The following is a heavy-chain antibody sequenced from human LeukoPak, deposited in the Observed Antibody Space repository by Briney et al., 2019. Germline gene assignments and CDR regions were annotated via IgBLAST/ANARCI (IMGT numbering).Heavy chain of an antibody. V-gene: IGHV4-34*01. CDR3: ARAGTWIQLWPKHYYYMDV. J-gene: IGHJ6*03. Sequence: PSETLSLTCAVYGGSFSGYYWSWIRQPPGKGLEWIGEINHSGSTNYNPSLKSRVTISVDTSKNQFSLKLSSVTAADTAVYYCARAGTWIQLWPKHYYYMDVWGKGTTVTVSS. CDR2: INHSGST. D-gene: IGHD5-18*01. CDR1: GGSFSGYY.